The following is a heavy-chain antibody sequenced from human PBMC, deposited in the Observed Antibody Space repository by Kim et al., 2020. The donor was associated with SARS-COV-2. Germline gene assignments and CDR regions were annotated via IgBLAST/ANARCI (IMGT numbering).Heavy chain of an antibody. Sequence: SRKSRVTISVDTTKNQFSLKLSSVTAADTAVYYCARAGIGIAAAGSWFDPWGQRTLVTVSS. CDR3: ARAGIGIAAAGSWFDP. J-gene: IGHJ5*02. V-gene: IGHV4-59*01. D-gene: IGHD6-13*01.